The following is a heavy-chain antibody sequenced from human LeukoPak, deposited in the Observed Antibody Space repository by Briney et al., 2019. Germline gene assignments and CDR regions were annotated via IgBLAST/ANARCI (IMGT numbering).Heavy chain of an antibody. V-gene: IGHV3-7*01. J-gene: IGHJ3*02. CDR1: GFTFSSYW. D-gene: IGHD3-22*01. Sequence: PGGSLRLSCAASGFTFSSYWMSWVRQAPGKGLEWVANIKQDGSEKYYVDSVKGRFTISRDNAKNSLYLQMNSLRAEDTAVYYCARKTYYYDSSGFPSDAFDIWGQGTMVSVSS. CDR3: ARKTYYYDSSGFPSDAFDI. CDR2: IKQDGSEK.